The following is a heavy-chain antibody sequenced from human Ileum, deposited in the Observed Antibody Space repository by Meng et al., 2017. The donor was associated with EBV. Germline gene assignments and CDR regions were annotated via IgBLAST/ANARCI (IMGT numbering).Heavy chain of an antibody. CDR2: TSHSGST. CDR1: GGSISRSDW. Sequence: QVQLQESGPGLVTPSGXLSLTCAVSGGSISRSDWWSWVRQPPGKGLEWIGETSHSGSTNYSPSLKGRVNISLDKSKNQLSLKLNSVTAADTAVYYCASSDYYRSDDWGQGPLGTVSS. D-gene: IGHD3-22*01. J-gene: IGHJ4*02. CDR3: ASSDYYRSDD. V-gene: IGHV4-4*02.